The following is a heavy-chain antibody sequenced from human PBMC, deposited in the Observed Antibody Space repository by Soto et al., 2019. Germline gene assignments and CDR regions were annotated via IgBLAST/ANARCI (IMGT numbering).Heavy chain of an antibody. Sequence: GEPLKISWKGSGYSFTSYWIGWVRQMPGKGLEWMGIIYPGDSDTRYSPSFQGQVSISADTSINTAYLQWSSLKASDTAMFYCARLGGDYYDSRGYYSAEYFQHWGPGTLVPVSS. V-gene: IGHV5-51*01. J-gene: IGHJ1*01. CDR2: IYPGDSDT. D-gene: IGHD3-22*01. CDR1: GYSFTSYW. CDR3: ARLGGDYYDSRGYYSAEYFQH.